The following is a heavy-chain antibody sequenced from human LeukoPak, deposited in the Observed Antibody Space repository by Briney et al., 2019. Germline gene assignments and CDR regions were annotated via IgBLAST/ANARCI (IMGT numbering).Heavy chain of an antibody. J-gene: IGHJ4*02. V-gene: IGHV1-2*02. CDR2: LNPYSGGT. Sequence: ASVKVSCKASGYTFTGYYIHWVRQAPGQGLEWMGWLNPYSGGTNYAQKFQGRVTLTRDTSITTAYMGLSSLTSDDTALYYCARALTRYSTAWYGYWGQGTLVTVSS. CDR1: GYTFTGYY. CDR3: ARALTRYSTAWYGY. D-gene: IGHD6-19*01.